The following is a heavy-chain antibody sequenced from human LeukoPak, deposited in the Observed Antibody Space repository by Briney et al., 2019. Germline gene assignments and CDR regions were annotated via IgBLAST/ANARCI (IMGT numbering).Heavy chain of an antibody. CDR3: ARDPPLITAAGSRYFQH. CDR1: GFAFDNYW. Sequence: GGSLRLSCAASGFAFDNYWMTWVRQAPGKGLEWVANIKQDGSEKYYVDSVKGRFTISRDNAKSSLYLQMNSLRAEDTAVYYCARDPPLITAAGSRYFQHWGQGTLVTVSS. V-gene: IGHV3-7*01. D-gene: IGHD6-13*01. J-gene: IGHJ1*01. CDR2: IKQDGSEK.